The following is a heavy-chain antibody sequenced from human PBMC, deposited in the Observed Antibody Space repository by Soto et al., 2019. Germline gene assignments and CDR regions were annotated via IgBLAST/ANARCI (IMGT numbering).Heavy chain of an antibody. J-gene: IGHJ6*02. Sequence: QVHLVESGGGVVQPGRSLRLTCAASGFTLSSYGMHWVRQAPGKGLEWVAVIWYDGSNKYYADSVKGRFTISRDNSKNTLYLQMNSLRAEDTAVYYCARGDRYNMDVWGQGTTVTVSS. CDR1: GFTLSSYG. CDR2: IWYDGSNK. V-gene: IGHV3-33*01. D-gene: IGHD1-20*01. CDR3: ARGDRYNMDV.